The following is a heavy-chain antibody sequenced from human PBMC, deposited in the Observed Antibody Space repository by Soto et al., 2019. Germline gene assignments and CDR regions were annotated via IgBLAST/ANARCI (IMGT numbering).Heavy chain of an antibody. D-gene: IGHD3-3*01. V-gene: IGHV3-23*01. CDR1: GFTFNNYA. Sequence: GGSLRLSCAASGFTFNNYAMIWVRQAPGKGLEWVSAISGSGGSRYYADSVKGRFTISRDNSKNTMNLQMSSLRADDTAVYYCAKSRASNNDFWSGETYHLTPRGVGYWGQGALVTVSS. CDR3: AKSRASNNDFWSGETYHLTPRGVGY. CDR2: ISGSGGSR. J-gene: IGHJ4*02.